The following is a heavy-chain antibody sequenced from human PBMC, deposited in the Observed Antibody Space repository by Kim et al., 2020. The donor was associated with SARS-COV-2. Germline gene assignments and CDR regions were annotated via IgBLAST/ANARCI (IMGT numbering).Heavy chain of an antibody. D-gene: IGHD1-1*01. J-gene: IGHJ6*02. CDR3: ARQRYSYGMDV. V-gene: IGHV4-39*01. Sequence: TSYTPALKSRVTISVATSKNQFSLKLGSVAAADTAVYYCARQRYSYGMDVWGQGTTVTVSS. CDR2: T.